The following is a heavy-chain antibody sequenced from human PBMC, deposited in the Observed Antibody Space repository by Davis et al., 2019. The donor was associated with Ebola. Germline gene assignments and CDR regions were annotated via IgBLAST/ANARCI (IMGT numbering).Heavy chain of an antibody. CDR2: IYSGGST. CDR3: VKHLSGTYSFDY. Sequence: GGSLRLSCAASGFTVSSNYMSWVRQAPGKGLEWVSVIYSGGSTYYADSVKGRFTISRDNSKNTLYLQMNSLRAEDTAVYYCVKHLSGTYSFDYWGQGTLVTVSS. CDR1: GFTVSSNY. V-gene: IGHV3-53*01. J-gene: IGHJ4*02. D-gene: IGHD1-26*01.